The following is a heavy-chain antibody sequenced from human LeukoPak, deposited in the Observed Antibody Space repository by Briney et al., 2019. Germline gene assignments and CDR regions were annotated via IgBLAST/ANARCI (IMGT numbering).Heavy chain of an antibody. CDR1: GGSFSGYY. J-gene: IGHJ3*02. Sequence: SETLSLTCAVYGGSFSGYYWSWIRQPPGKGLEWLGEINHSGSTNYNPSLKSRVIISVDTSKNQFSLKLSSVTAADTAVYYCARHIKGYYDSSGYEAFDIWGQGTMVTVSS. V-gene: IGHV4-34*01. CDR3: ARHIKGYYDSSGYEAFDI. CDR2: INHSGST. D-gene: IGHD3-22*01.